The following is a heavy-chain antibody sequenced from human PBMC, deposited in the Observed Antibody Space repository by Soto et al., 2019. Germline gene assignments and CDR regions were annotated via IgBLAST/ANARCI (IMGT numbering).Heavy chain of an antibody. J-gene: IGHJ4*02. V-gene: IGHV3-33*01. CDR3: ARDLTSGYYFDY. Sequence: QVQLVESGGGVVQPGRSLRLSCAASGFTFSSYGMYWVRQAPGKGLEWVAVIWYDGSNKYYADSVKGRFTISRDNSKNTLYLQMNSLRAEDTAVYYCARDLTSGYYFDYWGQGTLVTVSS. CDR2: IWYDGSNK. D-gene: IGHD3-10*01. CDR1: GFTFSSYG.